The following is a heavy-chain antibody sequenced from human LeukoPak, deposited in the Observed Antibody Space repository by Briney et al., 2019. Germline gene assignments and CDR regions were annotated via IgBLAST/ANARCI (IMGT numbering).Heavy chain of an antibody. CDR3: ARDPGYSSGWFDY. J-gene: IGHJ4*02. CDR1: GFTFSSYS. D-gene: IGHD6-19*01. Sequence: GGSLRLSCVVSGFTFSSYSMSWVRHAPGKGLEWVSSISASSNFISYADSFKGGFTISRDNAKKSLYLQMNSVRAEDTAVYYCARDPGYSSGWFDYWGQGALVTVSS. CDR2: ISASSNFI. V-gene: IGHV3-21*01.